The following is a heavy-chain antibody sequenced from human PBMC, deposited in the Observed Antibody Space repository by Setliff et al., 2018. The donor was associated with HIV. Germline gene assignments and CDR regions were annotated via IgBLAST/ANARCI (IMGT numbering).Heavy chain of an antibody. CDR2: ISGYNSNS. CDR1: GFSFTSFG. Sequence: GASVKVSCKASGFSFTSFGITWVRQAPGQGLEWVGWISGYNSNSNYAQNFQGRVTMTTDPFTATAYMNSLSADDTAVYYCARVQWVIPGAMRGSDAFDMWGQGTMVTVSS. CDR3: ARVQWVIPGAMRGSDAFDM. V-gene: IGHV1-18*01. D-gene: IGHD2-2*01. J-gene: IGHJ3*02.